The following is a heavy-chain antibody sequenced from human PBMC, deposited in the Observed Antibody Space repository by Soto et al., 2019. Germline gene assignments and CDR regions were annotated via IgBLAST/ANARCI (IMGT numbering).Heavy chain of an antibody. D-gene: IGHD3-9*01. J-gene: IGHJ3*02. CDR2: INHSGSN. Sequence: LSLTCVVSGGSFSTYYYNWIRQSPGKGLEWIGEINHSGSNNYSPSLKSRVTMSLDTSKNQFSLKLTSVTAADTAVYYCARGGSNDWQVAFDIWGQGTMVTVS. V-gene: IGHV4-34*01. CDR3: ARGGSNDWQVAFDI. CDR1: GGSFSTYY.